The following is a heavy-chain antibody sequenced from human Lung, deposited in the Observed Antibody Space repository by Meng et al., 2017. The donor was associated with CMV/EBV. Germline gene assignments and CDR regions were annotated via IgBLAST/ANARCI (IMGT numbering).Heavy chain of an antibody. V-gene: IGHV5-51*01. Sequence: SGYSFVSYWLGWVRQMPGKGLEWMGIIYPVDSDTRYSPSFQGQVTISADKSISTAYLQWSSLKASDTAMYFCARLDCTPTSCYLDSWGQGTLVTVSS. CDR1: GYSFVSYW. J-gene: IGHJ5*01. D-gene: IGHD2-2*01. CDR2: IYPVDSDT. CDR3: ARLDCTPTSCYLDS.